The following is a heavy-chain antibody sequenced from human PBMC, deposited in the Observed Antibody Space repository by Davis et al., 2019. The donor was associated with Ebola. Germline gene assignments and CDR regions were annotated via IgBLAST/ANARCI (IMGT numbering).Heavy chain of an antibody. CDR3: AREVDGLDV. D-gene: IGHD1-26*01. V-gene: IGHV3-33*08. CDR1: GFTFSSYA. Sequence: GGSPRLSCAASGFTFSSYAMHWVRQAPGKGLEWVTVIWYDGSNENYADSVRGRFTISRDNSKDTLYLQMNNLRAEDTAVYYCAREVDGLDVWGKGTTVTVSS. CDR2: IWYDGSNE. J-gene: IGHJ6*04.